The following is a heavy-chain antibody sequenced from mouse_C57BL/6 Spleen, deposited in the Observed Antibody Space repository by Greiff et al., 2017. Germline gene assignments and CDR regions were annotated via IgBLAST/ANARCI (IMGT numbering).Heavy chain of an antibody. D-gene: IGHD2-4*01. J-gene: IGHJ3*01. CDR3: TYDYDDGFAY. Sequence: QVQLQQSGAELVRPGASVTLSCKASGYTFTDYEMHWVKQTPVHGLEWIGAIDPETGGTAYNQKFKGKAILTADKSSSTAYMELRSLTSEDSAVYYGTYDYDDGFAYWGQGTLVTVSA. CDR2: IDPETGGT. V-gene: IGHV1-15*01. CDR1: GYTFTDYE.